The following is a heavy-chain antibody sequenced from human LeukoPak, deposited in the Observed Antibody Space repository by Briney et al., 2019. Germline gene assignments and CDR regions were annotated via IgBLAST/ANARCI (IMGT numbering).Heavy chain of an antibody. V-gene: IGHV3-7*03. CDR2: IKKDGSGI. CDR1: EFPFRDSW. D-gene: IGHD1/OR15-1a*01. J-gene: IGHJ6*04. Sequence: SGGSLRLSCAVFEFPFRDSWMYWVRQAPGKGLEGVANIKKDGSGISYVDSVQGRFIISRDNAKNSLYLQMNSLRVEDTAVYFCAGGNSMNVWGKGTAVTVSS. CDR3: AGGNSMNV.